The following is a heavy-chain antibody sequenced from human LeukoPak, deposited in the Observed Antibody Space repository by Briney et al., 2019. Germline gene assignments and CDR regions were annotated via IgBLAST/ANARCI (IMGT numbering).Heavy chain of an antibody. J-gene: IGHJ4*02. D-gene: IGHD2-21*01. V-gene: IGHV1-24*01. CDR1: GYSLTALS. CDR3: ATDMVGYCGDVTCYSEAY. CDR2: FDPEVGKT. Sequence: ASVKVSCKVSGYSLTALSMHWVRQAPGKGLEWMGGFDPEVGKTMYAEKLDGRLTVTDDTSADTAYMQLSSLRLEDTAVYYCATDMVGYCGDVTCYSEAYWGQGTLVTVSS.